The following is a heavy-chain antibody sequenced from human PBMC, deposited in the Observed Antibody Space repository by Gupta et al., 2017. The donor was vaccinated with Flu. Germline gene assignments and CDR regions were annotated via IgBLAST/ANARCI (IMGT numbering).Heavy chain of an antibody. CDR3: ARDNYGSGSYRGAYYFDY. V-gene: IGHV1-69*04. Sequence: QVQLVHSGAEVKKPGSSVKVSCKASGGTFSSYTISWVRQSPGQGLEWMGRIIPILGIANYAQKFQGRVTITADKSTSTAYMELSSLRSEDTAVYYCARDNYGSGSYRGAYYFDYWGQGTLVTVSS. D-gene: IGHD3-10*01. J-gene: IGHJ4*02. CDR1: GGTFSSYT. CDR2: IIPILGIA.